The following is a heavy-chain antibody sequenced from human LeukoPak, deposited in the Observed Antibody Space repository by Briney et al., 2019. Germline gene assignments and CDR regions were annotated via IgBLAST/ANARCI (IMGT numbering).Heavy chain of an antibody. V-gene: IGHV3-23*01. CDR3: AKDHYVSGRYDAFDI. CDR2: ITTSGGST. J-gene: IGHJ3*02. CDR1: GFTFSSYA. D-gene: IGHD3-10*01. Sequence: GGSLRLSCAASGFTFSSYAMSWVRQAPGEGLEWVSSITTSGGSTCYADSVKGRFTISRDNAKNTLYLQMNSLRAEDTAVYYCAKDHYVSGRYDAFDIWGQGTMVTVSS.